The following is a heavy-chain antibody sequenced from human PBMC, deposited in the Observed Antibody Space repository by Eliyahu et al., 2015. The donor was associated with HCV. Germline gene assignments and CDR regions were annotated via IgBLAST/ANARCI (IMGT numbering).Heavy chain of an antibody. CDR2: ISGSGGST. Sequence: EVQLLESGGGLVQPGGSLRLSCAASXFTFSSYAMSWVRQAPGKGLQWVSVISGSGGSTYYADSVKGRFTISRDNSKNTLYLQMNSLRDEDTAVYYCAKDQRASSGWPDAFDIWGRGTMVTVSS. J-gene: IGHJ3*02. CDR1: XFTFSSYA. CDR3: AKDQRASSGWPDAFDI. D-gene: IGHD6-19*01. V-gene: IGHV3-23*01.